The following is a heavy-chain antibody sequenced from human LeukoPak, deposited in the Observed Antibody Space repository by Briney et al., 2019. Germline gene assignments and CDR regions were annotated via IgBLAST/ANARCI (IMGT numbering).Heavy chain of an antibody. Sequence: PTETLSLTCAVYGGSFSGYYWSWIRQPLGKGLEWIGEINHSGSTNYNPSLKSRVTISVHTSKNQFSLKLSSLTAADTAVYYCARERSPVKLGWYLHYWGQGTLLSDS. CDR1: GGSFSGYY. D-gene: IGHD7-27*01. CDR3: ARERSPVKLGWYLHY. V-gene: IGHV4-34*01. CDR2: INHSGST. J-gene: IGHJ4*02.